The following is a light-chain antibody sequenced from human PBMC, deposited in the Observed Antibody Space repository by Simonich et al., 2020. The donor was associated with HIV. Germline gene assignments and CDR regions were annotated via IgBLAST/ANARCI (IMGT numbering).Light chain of an antibody. CDR1: QSVSSNY. Sequence: EIMLTQSPGTLSLSPGERATLSCRASQSVSSNYLAWYQQKPGQAPRLLIYGASSRATGISDRFSGSGSGTDFTLTISGLEAEDFAVYYCQQYGSSPQYTFGQGTKLEIK. J-gene: IGKJ2*01. CDR2: GAS. V-gene: IGKV3-20*01. CDR3: QQYGSSPQYT.